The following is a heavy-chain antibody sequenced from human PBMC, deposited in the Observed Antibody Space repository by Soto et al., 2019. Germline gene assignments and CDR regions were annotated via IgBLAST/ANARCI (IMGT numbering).Heavy chain of an antibody. Sequence: NPSETLSLTCTVSGGSISSYHWSRIRQPAGKGLEWIGRIYTSGSTNYNPSLKSRVTMSVDTSKNQFSLKLSSVTAADTAVYYCASLVAAAGLDYWGQGTLVTSPQ. CDR3: ASLVAAAGLDY. CDR1: GGSISSYH. CDR2: IYTSGST. J-gene: IGHJ4*02. V-gene: IGHV4-4*07. D-gene: IGHD6-13*01.